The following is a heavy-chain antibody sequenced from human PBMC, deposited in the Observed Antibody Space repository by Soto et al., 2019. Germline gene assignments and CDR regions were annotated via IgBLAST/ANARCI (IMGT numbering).Heavy chain of an antibody. CDR1: GYSFTHYG. Sequence: QVPLVQSGAEVKKPGASVKVSCKASGYSFTHYGITWVRQAPGQGLEWTGWINAYVGETKSAQKDEGRVTVTMDTSTNTAYLELRSIRSDDTAVYYCARGDGDTLDYWGQGTLVRVSA. CDR2: INAYVGET. CDR3: ARGDGDTLDY. V-gene: IGHV1-18*01. J-gene: IGHJ4*02.